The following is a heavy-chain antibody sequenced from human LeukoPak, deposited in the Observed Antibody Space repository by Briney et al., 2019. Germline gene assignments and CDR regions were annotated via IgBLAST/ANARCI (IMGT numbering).Heavy chain of an antibody. V-gene: IGHV3-7*03. J-gene: IGHJ3*01. CDR1: GFTFSNFW. D-gene: IGHD6-6*01. CDR2: IKQDETEK. Sequence: GESLRLSCTASGFTFSNFWMGWVRQAPGKGLEWVANIKQDETEKFYVGPVKGRFTISRDNAKNSLYLQINSLRAEDTAVYYCARSSYSSSSSVWGQGTMVTVSS. CDR3: ARSSYSSSSSV.